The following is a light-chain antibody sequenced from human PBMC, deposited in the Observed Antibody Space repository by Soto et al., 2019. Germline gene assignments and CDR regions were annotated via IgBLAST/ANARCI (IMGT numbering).Light chain of an antibody. J-gene: IGLJ2*01. CDR1: SSDVGSYNL. CDR3: CSYAGSSTHVV. CDR2: EGS. V-gene: IGLV2-23*01. Sequence: QPVLTQPASVSGSPGQSITISCTGTSSDVGSYNLVSWYQQHPGKAPKLMIYEGSKRPSGVSNRFSGSKSGNTASLTISGLQAEDEADYYCCSYAGSSTHVVFGGGTKLTAL.